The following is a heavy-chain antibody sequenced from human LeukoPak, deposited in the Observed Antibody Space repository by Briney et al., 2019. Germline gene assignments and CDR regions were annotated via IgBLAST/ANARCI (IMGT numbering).Heavy chain of an antibody. Sequence: ETLSLTCAVYGGSFSGCYWSWIRQPPGKGLEWIGEINHSGSTNYNPSLTSRVTISVDTSKNQFSLKLSSVTAADTAVYYCLSGELFQDDYWGQGTLVTVSS. V-gene: IGHV4-34*01. CDR1: GGSFSGCY. J-gene: IGHJ4*02. CDR3: LSGELFQDDY. CDR2: INHSGST. D-gene: IGHD3-10*02.